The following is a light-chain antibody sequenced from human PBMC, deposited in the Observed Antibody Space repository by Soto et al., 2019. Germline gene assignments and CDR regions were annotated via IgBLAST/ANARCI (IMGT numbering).Light chain of an antibody. V-gene: IGKV1-39*01. Sequence: DIQMTQSPSSLSASVGDRVTITCRASQSISSYLNWYQQKPGKAPKLLIYAASNLQSGVPSRFSGSGSGTDFTLTISSLQPEDFATYSCQQCYGLRFTFGPGTKVDIK. CDR3: QQCYGLRFT. J-gene: IGKJ3*01. CDR2: AAS. CDR1: QSISSY.